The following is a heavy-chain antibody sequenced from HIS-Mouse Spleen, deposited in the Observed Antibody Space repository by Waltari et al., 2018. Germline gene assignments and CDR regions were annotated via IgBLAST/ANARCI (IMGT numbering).Heavy chain of an antibody. CDR1: GFTLSSDA. D-gene: IGHD3-16*01. CDR2: ISGSGGST. Sequence: VQLLESGGGLVQPGGSLRLSCAASGFTLSSDAMIVVRQARGKGVEWVSAISGSGGSTYYADSVKGRFTISRDNSKNTLYLQMNSLRAEDTAVYYCAKDRNWGSSGYFDYWGQGTLVTVSS. J-gene: IGHJ4*02. V-gene: IGHV3-23*01. CDR3: AKDRNWGSSGYFDY.